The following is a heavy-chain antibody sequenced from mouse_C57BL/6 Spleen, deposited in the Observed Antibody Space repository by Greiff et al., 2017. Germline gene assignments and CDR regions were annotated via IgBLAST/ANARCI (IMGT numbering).Heavy chain of an antibody. CDR2: INPNNGGT. V-gene: IGHV1-22*01. Sequence: VQLQQSGPELVKPGASVKMSCKASGYTFTDYNMHWVKQSHGKSLEWIGYINPNNGGTSYNQKFKGKATLTVNKSSSTAYMELRSLTSEDSAVYYCATIYYGYDGYAMDYWGQGTSVTVSS. CDR1: GYTFTDYN. CDR3: ATIYYGYDGYAMDY. D-gene: IGHD2-2*01. J-gene: IGHJ4*01.